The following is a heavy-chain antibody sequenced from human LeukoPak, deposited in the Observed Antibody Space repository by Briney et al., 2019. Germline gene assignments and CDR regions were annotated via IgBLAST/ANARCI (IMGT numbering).Heavy chain of an antibody. D-gene: IGHD4-11*01. CDR2: IKQDGSEK. J-gene: IGHJ6*03. CDR3: ARDDPPADYRDYYYYYYMDV. Sequence: GGSLRLSCAASGFTFSSYWMSWVRQAPGKGLEWVANIKQDGSEKYYVDSVKGRFTISRDNAKNSLYLQMNSLRAEDTAVYYCARDDPPADYRDYYYYYYMDVWGKGTTVTVSS. V-gene: IGHV3-7*01. CDR1: GFTFSSYW.